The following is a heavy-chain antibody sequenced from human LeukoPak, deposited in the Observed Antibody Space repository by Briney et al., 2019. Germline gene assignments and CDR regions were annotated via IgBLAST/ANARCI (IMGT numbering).Heavy chain of an antibody. CDR3: AKVPYDILTGYFFPDY. V-gene: IGHV3-23*01. D-gene: IGHD3-9*01. J-gene: IGHJ4*02. Sequence: GGSLRLSCAASGFTFSSYAMSWVRQAPGKELEWVSAISGSGGSTYYADSVKGRFTISRDNSKNTLYLQMNSLRAEDTAVYYCAKVPYDILTGYFFPDYWGQGTLVTVSS. CDR2: ISGSGGST. CDR1: GFTFSSYA.